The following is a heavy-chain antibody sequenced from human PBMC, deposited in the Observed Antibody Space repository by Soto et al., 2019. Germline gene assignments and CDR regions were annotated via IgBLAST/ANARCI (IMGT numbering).Heavy chain of an antibody. CDR3: AKDGPYYYGSGSYYGVDY. CDR1: GFTFSSYA. D-gene: IGHD3-10*01. CDR2: ISPAGSST. V-gene: IGHV3-64*01. Sequence: EVQLVESWGDLVQPGGSLRLSCAASGFTFSSYAMHWVRQAPGAKMEYVAQISPAGSSTYYENSVKGRFIISRDNSKHPLYLPMCSRRAEDPAVYYCAKDGPYYYGSGSYYGVDYWGQGTLVTVS. J-gene: IGHJ4*02.